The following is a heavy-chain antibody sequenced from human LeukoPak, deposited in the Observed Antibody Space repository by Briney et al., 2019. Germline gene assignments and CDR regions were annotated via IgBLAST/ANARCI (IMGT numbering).Heavy chain of an antibody. CDR2: ISGSSSYK. CDR1: GFTFSSYS. Sequence: PGGSLRLSCAASGFTFSSYSMNWVRQAPGKGLEWVSSISGSSSYKYYADSVKGRFTIPRDNAKNSLYLQMNSLRAEDTAVYYCARGGYSSSWCNYWGQGTLVTVSS. CDR3: ARGGYSSSWCNY. D-gene: IGHD6-13*01. V-gene: IGHV3-21*01. J-gene: IGHJ4*02.